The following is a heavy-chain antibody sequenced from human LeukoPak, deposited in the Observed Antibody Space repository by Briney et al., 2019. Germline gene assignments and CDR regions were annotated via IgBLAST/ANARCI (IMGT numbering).Heavy chain of an antibody. CDR1: GFTFGSYA. Sequence: PGGSLRLSCAASGFTFGSYAIYWVRQAPGKGLEWVSGISGSGGITYFADSVKGRFTISRDNSKNTVYLQINSLRAEDTALYYCAKTTAGYSRSRYPGWPMDYWGQGTLVTVSS. J-gene: IGHJ4*02. CDR3: AKTTAGYSRSRYPGWPMDY. CDR2: ISGSGGIT. V-gene: IGHV3-23*01. D-gene: IGHD6-13*01.